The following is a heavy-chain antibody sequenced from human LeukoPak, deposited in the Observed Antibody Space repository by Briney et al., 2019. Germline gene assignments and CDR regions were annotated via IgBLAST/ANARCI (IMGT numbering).Heavy chain of an antibody. CDR3: ARESHVTREDY. D-gene: IGHD3-10*01. CDR1: GYTFTSYG. Sequence: ASVKVSCKASGYTFTSYGISWVRQAPGQGLEWMGWISANDGNTDYPQKLQGRVTMTTDTSTSTAYMELRSLRSDDTAVYYCARESHVTREDYWGQGTLVTVSP. V-gene: IGHV1-18*01. CDR2: ISANDGNT. J-gene: IGHJ4*02.